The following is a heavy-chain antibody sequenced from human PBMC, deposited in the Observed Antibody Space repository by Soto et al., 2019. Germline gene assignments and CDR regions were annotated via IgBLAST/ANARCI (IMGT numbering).Heavy chain of an antibody. CDR2: IRGSGSGT. V-gene: IGHV3-23*01. J-gene: IGHJ4*02. Sequence: PGGSLRLSCEASGFTFSSYAMSWVRQAPGKGLEWASAIRGSGSGTYYADAVKGRFTISRDNSKNTLYLQMNSLRVEDTAVYYCAKEVGATSAFDYWGQGTVVTVSS. CDR1: GFTFSSYA. CDR3: AKEVGATSAFDY. D-gene: IGHD1-26*01.